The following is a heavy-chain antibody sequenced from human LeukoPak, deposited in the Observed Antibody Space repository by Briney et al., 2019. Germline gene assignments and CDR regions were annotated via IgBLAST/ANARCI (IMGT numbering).Heavy chain of an antibody. CDR1: GFTFSSYA. Sequence: GGSLRLSCAASGFTFSSYAMHWVRQAPGKGLGGVAVISYDGSNKYYADSVRGRFTISRDNSKNTLYLQMNSLRAEDTAVYYCARWTCSSTSCYASWFDPWGQGTLVTVSS. D-gene: IGHD2-2*01. J-gene: IGHJ5*02. CDR2: ISYDGSNK. V-gene: IGHV3-30*04. CDR3: ARWTCSSTSCYASWFDP.